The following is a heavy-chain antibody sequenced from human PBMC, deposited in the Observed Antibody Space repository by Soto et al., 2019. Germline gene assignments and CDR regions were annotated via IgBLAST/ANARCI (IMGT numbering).Heavy chain of an antibody. CDR3: AQVRSSSSSFYYGMGV. V-gene: IGHV3-30*18. J-gene: IGHJ6*02. CDR1: GSTFSTYG. CDR2: TSYDDSNK. Sequence: QVQLVESGGGVVQPGRSLRLSCAASGSTFSTYGMHWVRQAPGKGLEWVAHTSYDDSNKYYADSVRGRFTISRDNSKNSLSLPMNSLRAADTAIYYCAQVRSSSSSFYYGMGVWGQGTTVTVSS. D-gene: IGHD6-6*01.